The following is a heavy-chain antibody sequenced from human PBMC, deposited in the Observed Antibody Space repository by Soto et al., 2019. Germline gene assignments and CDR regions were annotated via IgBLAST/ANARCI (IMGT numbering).Heavy chain of an antibody. CDR2: IYPGDSDT. V-gene: IGHV5-51*01. D-gene: IGHD2-2*01. J-gene: IGHJ4*01. CDR1: GYSFTSYW. Sequence: PGESLKISCKGSGYSFTSYWIGWVRQMPGKGLEWMGIIYPGDSDTRYSPSFQGQVTISADKSISTAYLQWSSLKASDTAMYYCARRYCSSTSYYVGFFDYWGHGTLVTVSS. CDR3: ARRYCSSTSYYVGFFDY.